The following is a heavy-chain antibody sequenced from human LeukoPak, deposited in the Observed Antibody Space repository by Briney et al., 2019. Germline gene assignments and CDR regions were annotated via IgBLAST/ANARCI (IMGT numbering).Heavy chain of an antibody. Sequence: TGRSLRLSCAASGLTFSSAAMTWVRQAPGKGLEWVSLIGSSGGSTYYADSVKGRFTISRDNSKNTLSLQMNSLRVEDTAIYYCAKDIQLSTWGLGTMVTVSS. V-gene: IGHV3-23*01. D-gene: IGHD5-24*01. CDR3: AKDIQLST. CDR1: GLTFSSAA. CDR2: IGSSGGST. J-gene: IGHJ3*01.